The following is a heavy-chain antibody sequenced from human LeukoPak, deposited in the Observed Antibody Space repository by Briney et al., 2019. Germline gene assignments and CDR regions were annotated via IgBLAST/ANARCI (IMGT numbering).Heavy chain of an antibody. CDR1: GFTFSSYA. CDR3: AKIAAAGPSYYYYYMDV. CDR2: ISGSGGST. J-gene: IGHJ6*03. D-gene: IGHD6-13*01. Sequence: GGSLRLSCAASGFTFSSYAMSWVRQAPGNGLEWVSAISGSGGSTYYADSVKGRFTISRDNSKNTQYLQMNSLRAEDTAVYYCAKIAAAGPSYYYYYMDVWGKGTTVTVSS. V-gene: IGHV3-23*01.